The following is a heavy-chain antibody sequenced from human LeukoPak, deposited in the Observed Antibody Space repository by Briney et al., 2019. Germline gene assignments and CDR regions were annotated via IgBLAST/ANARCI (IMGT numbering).Heavy chain of an antibody. V-gene: IGHV3-23*01. J-gene: IGHJ6*03. CDR2: ISGSGGST. CDR3: AKGFYGDYVLDYYYYMDV. CDR1: GFTFSTYA. Sequence: GGSLRLSCAASGFTFSTYAMSWVRQAPGKGLEWVSAISGSGGSTYYADSVKGRFTISRDNSKNTLYLQMNSLRVEDTAVYYCAKGFYGDYVLDYYYYMDVWGKGTTVTVSS. D-gene: IGHD4-17*01.